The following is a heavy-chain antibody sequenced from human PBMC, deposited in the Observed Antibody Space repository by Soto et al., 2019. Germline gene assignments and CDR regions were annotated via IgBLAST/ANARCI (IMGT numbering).Heavy chain of an antibody. V-gene: IGHV3-30-3*01. J-gene: IGHJ4*02. CDR2: ISYDGSNK. Sequence: GGSLRLSCAASGFTFSSYAMHWVRQAPGKGLEWVAVISYDGSNKYYADSVKGRFTISRDNSKNTLYLQMNSLRAEDTAVYDCARAQLRYFDWTGWGQGTLVPVSS. D-gene: IGHD3-9*01. CDR3: ARAQLRYFDWTG. CDR1: GFTFSSYA.